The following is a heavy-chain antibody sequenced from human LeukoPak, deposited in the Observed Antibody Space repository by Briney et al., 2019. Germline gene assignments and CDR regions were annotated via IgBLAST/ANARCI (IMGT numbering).Heavy chain of an antibody. CDR1: GGSISSSSYY. CDR2: IYYSGST. Sequence: SETLSLTCTVSGGSISSSSYYWGWIRQPPGKGLEWIGSIYYSGSTYYNPSLKSRVTISVDTSKNQFSLKLSSVTAADTAVYYCARHPDVYYYDSSGYYSSWFDPWGQGTLVTVSS. D-gene: IGHD3-22*01. CDR3: ARHPDVYYYDSSGYYSSWFDP. J-gene: IGHJ5*02. V-gene: IGHV4-39*01.